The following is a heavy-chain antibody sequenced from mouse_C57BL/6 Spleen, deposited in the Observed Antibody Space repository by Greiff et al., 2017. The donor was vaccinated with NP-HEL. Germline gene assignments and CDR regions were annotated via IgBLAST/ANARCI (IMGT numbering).Heavy chain of an antibody. CDR2: IDPANGNT. CDR1: GFNIKNTY. CDR3: AHWDSYWYFDV. J-gene: IGHJ1*03. V-gene: IGHV14-3*01. Sequence: EVNVVESVAELVRPGASVKLSCTASGFNIKNTYMHWVKQRPEQGLEWIGRIDPANGNTKYAPKFQGKATITADTSSNTAYLQLSSLTSEDTAIYYCAHWDSYWYFDVWGTGTTVTVSS. D-gene: IGHD4-1*01.